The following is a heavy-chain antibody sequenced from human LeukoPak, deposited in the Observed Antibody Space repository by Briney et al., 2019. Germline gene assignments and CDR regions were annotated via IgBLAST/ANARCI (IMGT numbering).Heavy chain of an antibody. D-gene: IGHD3-3*01. CDR3: ARYYDFWSGYPYGMDV. Sequence: PSETLSLTCTVSGGSISSGGYYWSWIRQHPGKGLEWIGYIYYSGSTYYNPSLKSRVTISVDTSKNQFSLKLSSVTAADTVVYYCARYYDFWSGYPYGMDVWGQGTTVTVSS. V-gene: IGHV4-31*03. CDR2: IYYSGST. CDR1: GGSISSGGYY. J-gene: IGHJ6*02.